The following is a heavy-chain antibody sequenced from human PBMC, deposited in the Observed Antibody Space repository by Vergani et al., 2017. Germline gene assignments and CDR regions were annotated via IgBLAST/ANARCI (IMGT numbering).Heavy chain of an antibody. CDR3: ARARFGDSLPASDY. J-gene: IGHJ4*02. D-gene: IGHD3-10*01. CDR1: GYTFTGYY. Sequence: QVQLVQSGAEVKKPGASVKVSCKASGYTFTGYYMHWVRQAPGQGLEGMGWINPNSGGTNYAQKFQGRVTMTRDTYISTAYMELSRLRSDDTAVYYCARARFGDSLPASDYWGQGTLVTVSS. V-gene: IGHV1-2*02. CDR2: INPNSGGT.